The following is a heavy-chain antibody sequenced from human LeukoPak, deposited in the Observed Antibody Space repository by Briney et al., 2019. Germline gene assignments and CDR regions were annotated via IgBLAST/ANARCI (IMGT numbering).Heavy chain of an antibody. CDR1: GFIFTNHE. V-gene: IGHV3-48*03. CDR2: ITSSGSTI. D-gene: IGHD3-3*01. CDR3: ARSAYYDFWSGYSHYYYMDV. J-gene: IGHJ6*03. Sequence: PGGSLRLSCVASGFIFTNHEMKWVRQAPGKGLEWLSYITSSGSTIYYADSVKGRFTISRDNAKNSVYLQMNSLRAEDTAVYYCARSAYYDFWSGYSHYYYMDVWGKGTTVTVSS.